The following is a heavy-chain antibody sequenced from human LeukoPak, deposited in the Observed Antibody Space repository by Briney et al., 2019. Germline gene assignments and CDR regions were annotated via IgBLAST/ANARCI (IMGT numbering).Heavy chain of an antibody. D-gene: IGHD6-13*01. Sequence: PSETLSLTCTVSGGSISSYYWSWIRQPPGKGLEWIGYIYYSGSTNYNPSLKSRVSISVDTSKNQFSLKLSSVTAADTAVYYCARRDSSSCIDYWSQGTLVTVSS. J-gene: IGHJ4*02. CDR2: IYYSGST. CDR3: ARRDSSSCIDY. CDR1: GGSISSYY. V-gene: IGHV4-59*08.